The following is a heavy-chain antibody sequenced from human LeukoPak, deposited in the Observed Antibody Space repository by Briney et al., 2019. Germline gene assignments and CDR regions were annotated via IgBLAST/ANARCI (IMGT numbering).Heavy chain of an antibody. CDR3: AKDKGSESSWTFDY. D-gene: IGHD6-13*01. V-gene: IGHV3-48*04. CDR2: VRSSGSTI. J-gene: IGHJ4*02. CDR1: GFTFSSYG. Sequence: GGSLRLSCAASGFTFSSYGMHWIRQAPGKGLEWVSYVRSSGSTIYYADSVKGRFTISRDNAKNSLYLQMNSLRAEDTAVYYCAKDKGSESSWTFDYWGQGTLVTVSS.